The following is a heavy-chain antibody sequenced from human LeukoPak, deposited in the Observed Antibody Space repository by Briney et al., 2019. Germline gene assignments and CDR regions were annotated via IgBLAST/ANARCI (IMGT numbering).Heavy chain of an antibody. D-gene: IGHD3-22*01. CDR3: ARDSYDSSGAPYDY. Sequence: ASVKVSCKASGYTFTGYYMHWVRQAPGQGLEWMGWINPNSGGTNYAQKFQGRVTMTRDTSISTAYMELRSLRSDDTAVYYCARDSYDSSGAPYDYWGQGTLVTVSS. CDR1: GYTFTGYY. CDR2: INPNSGGT. V-gene: IGHV1-2*02. J-gene: IGHJ4*02.